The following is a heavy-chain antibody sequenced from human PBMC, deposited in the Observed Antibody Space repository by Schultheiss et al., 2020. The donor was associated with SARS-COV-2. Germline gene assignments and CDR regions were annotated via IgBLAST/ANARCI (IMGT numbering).Heavy chain of an antibody. J-gene: IGHJ4*02. V-gene: IGHV5-51*01. CDR2: IYPGDSDT. Sequence: GESLKISCKGSGYSFTSYWIGWVRQMPGKGLEWMGIIYPGDSDTKYSPSFQGQVTMSVDQSVSTAYLHLSSLKASDTAIYYCARLLPVDSSSFYFDYWGQGTLVTVSS. CDR1: GYSFTSYW. D-gene: IGHD6-6*01. CDR3: ARLLPVDSSSFYFDY.